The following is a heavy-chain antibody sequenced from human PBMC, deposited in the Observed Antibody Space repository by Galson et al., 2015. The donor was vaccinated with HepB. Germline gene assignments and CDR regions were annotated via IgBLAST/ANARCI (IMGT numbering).Heavy chain of an antibody. V-gene: IGHV3-30*18. CDR2: ISYDGSDE. Sequence: SLRLSCAASEFTFSTYGMHWVRQAPGKGLEWVAVISYDGSDEHYAESVKGRFTISRDNSKNTLYLQMNSLRIEDTAVYYCAKDVGCSSSSCYSPYAFDIWGQGTMVTVSS. CDR1: EFTFSTYG. J-gene: IGHJ3*02. D-gene: IGHD2-2*02. CDR3: AKDVGCSSSSCYSPYAFDI.